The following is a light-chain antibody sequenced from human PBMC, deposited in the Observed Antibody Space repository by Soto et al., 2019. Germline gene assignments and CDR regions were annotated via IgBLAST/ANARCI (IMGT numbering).Light chain of an antibody. CDR1: QSVRSN. CDR3: QQRSSWPPVT. Sequence: EIVLTQSPPTLSLFPWERDTLSCRASQSVRSNLAWYQQKPGQAPRLLIYDASNRATGIPARFSGSGSGTDFTLTISSLEPEDFAVYYCQQRSSWPPVTFGQGTRLEIK. CDR2: DAS. V-gene: IGKV3-11*01. J-gene: IGKJ5*01.